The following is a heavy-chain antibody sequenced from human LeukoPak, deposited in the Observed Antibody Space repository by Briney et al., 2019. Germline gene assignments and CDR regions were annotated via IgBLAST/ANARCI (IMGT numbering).Heavy chain of an antibody. V-gene: IGHV3-23*01. CDR2: ISFSGDNS. CDR1: GFNFRDAA. J-gene: IGHJ4*02. CDR3: AAGRSGYDQFDY. D-gene: IGHD5-12*01. Sequence: KSGGSLRLSCAASGFNFRDAAMTWVRQAPGKGLEWVALISFSGDNSYYADSVKGRFSVSRDNSENTLSLQMNSLRAEDTAVYYCAAGRSGYDQFDYWGQGTLVTVSS.